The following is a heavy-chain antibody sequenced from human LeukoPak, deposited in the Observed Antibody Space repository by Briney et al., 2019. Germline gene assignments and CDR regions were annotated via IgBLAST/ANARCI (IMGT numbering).Heavy chain of an antibody. D-gene: IGHD5-12*01. CDR1: GYTFTSYG. CDR2: ISADNGKT. J-gene: IGHJ6*03. CDR3: ARRGYPVYYYYMDV. Sequence: ASVKVSCKTSGYTFTSYGISWVRQAPGQGLEWMGWISADNGKTNYAQKLQGRVTMTTDTSTTTAYMELRSLRSDGTAVYYCARRGYPVYYYYMDVWGKGNTVTISS. V-gene: IGHV1-18*01.